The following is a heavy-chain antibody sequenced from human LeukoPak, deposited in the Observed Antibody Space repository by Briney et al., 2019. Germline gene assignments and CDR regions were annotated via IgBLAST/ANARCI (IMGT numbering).Heavy chain of an antibody. V-gene: IGHV3-21*01. CDR3: ATDYYHSSFLYY. J-gene: IGHJ4*02. D-gene: IGHD3-22*01. CDR1: GFTFSSYW. CDR2: ISSSSSYI. Sequence: GGSLRLSCAASGFTFSSYWMSWVRQAPGKGLEWVSSISSSSSYIYYADSLKGRFTISRDNAKNSLYLQMNSLRAEDTAVYYCATDYYHSSFLYYWGQGTLVTVSS.